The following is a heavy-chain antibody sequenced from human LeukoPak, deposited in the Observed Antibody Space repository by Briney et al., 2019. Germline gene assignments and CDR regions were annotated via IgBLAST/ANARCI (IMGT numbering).Heavy chain of an antibody. CDR2: IWYDGSNK. Sequence: PGGSLRLSCAASGFTFSNYGMHWVRQAPRKGLEWVAVIWYDGSNKYYADSVKGRFTISRDNSKNTLYLQMSSLRAEDTAVYYCAGNYGPYYFDYWGQGTLVTVSS. CDR3: AGNYGPYYFDY. CDR1: GFTFSNYG. V-gene: IGHV3-33*01. J-gene: IGHJ4*02. D-gene: IGHD3-10*01.